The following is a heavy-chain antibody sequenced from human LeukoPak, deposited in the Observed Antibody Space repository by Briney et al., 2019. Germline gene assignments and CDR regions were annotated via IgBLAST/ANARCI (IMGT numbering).Heavy chain of an antibody. CDR1: GGSISSYY. CDR2: IYYSGST. J-gene: IGHJ2*01. CDR3: ARGSYCSSTSCYTNWYFDL. D-gene: IGHD2-2*02. Sequence: PSETLSLTCTVSGGSISSYYWSWIRQPPGKGLEWIGYIYYSGSTNYNPSLKSRVTISVDTSKNQFSLKLSSVTAADAAVYYCARGSYCSSTSCYTNWYFDLWGRGTLVTVSS. V-gene: IGHV4-59*01.